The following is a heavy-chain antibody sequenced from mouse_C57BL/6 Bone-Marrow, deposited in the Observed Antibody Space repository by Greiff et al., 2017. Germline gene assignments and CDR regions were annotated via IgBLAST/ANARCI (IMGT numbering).Heavy chain of an antibody. J-gene: IGHJ4*01. CDR3: AREVVTTNYAMDY. V-gene: IGHV1-54*01. CDR1: GYAFTNYL. D-gene: IGHD2-2*01. Sequence: VQLQQSGAELVRPGTSVKVSCKASGYAFTNYLIEWVKQRPGQGLEWIGVINPGSGGTNYNEKFKGKATLTADKSSSTAYMQLSSLTSEDSAVYFCAREVVTTNYAMDYWGQGTSVTVSS. CDR2: INPGSGGT.